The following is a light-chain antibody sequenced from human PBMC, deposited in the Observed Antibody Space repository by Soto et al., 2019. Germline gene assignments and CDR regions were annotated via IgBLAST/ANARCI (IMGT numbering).Light chain of an antibody. CDR3: QQYNNYPLT. V-gene: IGKV3-15*01. Sequence: EIQMTQSPATLSASLGDGVTISCRANQSIGSSLAWYQHKPVQTPRLLIYDTSTRHSGVPARFSGSRSGTEFTLTINSLQPEDFATYYCQQYNNYPLTFGRGTKVDIK. CDR1: QSIGSS. CDR2: DTS. J-gene: IGKJ4*01.